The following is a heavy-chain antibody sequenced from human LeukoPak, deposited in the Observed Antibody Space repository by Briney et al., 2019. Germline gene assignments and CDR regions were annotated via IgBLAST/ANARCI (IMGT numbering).Heavy chain of an antibody. V-gene: IGHV5-51*01. Sequence: GESLKISCKGSGYSFTSYWIGWVRQMPGKGREWMGIIYPGDSDTRYSPSFQGQVTISADKSISTAYLQWSSLKASDTAMYYCATRQGALWSTFEYWGQGPLVTVSS. J-gene: IGHJ4*02. CDR1: GYSFTSYW. D-gene: IGHD3-10*01. CDR3: ATRQGALWSTFEY. CDR2: IYPGDSDT.